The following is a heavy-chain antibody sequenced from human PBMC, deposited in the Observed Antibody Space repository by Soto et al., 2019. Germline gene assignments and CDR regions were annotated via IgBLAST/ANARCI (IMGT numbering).Heavy chain of an antibody. Sequence: PGGSLRLSCAASGFTFSSYAMNWVRQAPGKGLEWVSYISSSGSNIYYADSVKGRFTISRDNSKNSLYLQMNSLRAEDTAVYYCARDLPEHDAFDIWGQGTMVTVSS. CDR3: ARDLPEHDAFDI. V-gene: IGHV3-48*04. CDR2: ISSSGSNI. J-gene: IGHJ3*02. CDR1: GFTFSSYA.